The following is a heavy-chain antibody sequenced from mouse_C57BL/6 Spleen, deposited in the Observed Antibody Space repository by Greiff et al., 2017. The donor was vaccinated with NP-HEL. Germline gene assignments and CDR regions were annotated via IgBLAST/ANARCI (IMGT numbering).Heavy chain of an antibody. CDR2: ISSGSSTI. D-gene: IGHD4-1*01. J-gene: IGHJ2*01. CDR1: GFTFSDYG. CDR3: ARLTGTSLLHFDY. V-gene: IGHV5-17*01. Sequence: EVQLVESGGGLVKPGGSLKLSCAASGFTFSDYGMHWVRQAPEKGLEWVAYISSGSSTIYYADTVKGRFTISRDNAKNTLFLQMTSLRSEDTAMYYCARLTGTSLLHFDYWGQGTTLTVSS.